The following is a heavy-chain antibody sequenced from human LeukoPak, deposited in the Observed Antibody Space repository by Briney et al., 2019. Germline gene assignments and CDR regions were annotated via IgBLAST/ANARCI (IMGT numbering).Heavy chain of an antibody. CDR1: GFMFSTYW. CDR2: IKQDGSEK. D-gene: IGHD6-6*01. Sequence: GGSLRLSCAASGFMFSTYWMSWVRQAPGEGLEWVANIKQDGSEKYYVDSVKGRFTISRDNAHNSLYLQMNTLRADDTAVYYCARGLGSSSGTGDYWGQGTLVTVSS. V-gene: IGHV3-7*01. J-gene: IGHJ4*02. CDR3: ARGLGSSSGTGDY.